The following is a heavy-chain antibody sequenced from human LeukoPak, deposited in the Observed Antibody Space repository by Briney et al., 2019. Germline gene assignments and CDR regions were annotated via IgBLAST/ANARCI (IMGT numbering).Heavy chain of an antibody. V-gene: IGHV3-23*01. CDR2: ISDSGSGT. D-gene: IGHD6-6*01. Sequence: GGSLRLSCAVSGFTFSSYGMSWVRQAPGKGLEWVSAISDSGSGTYYADSVKGRFTISKDNSKNTLYLRMNSLRADDTAVYYCAKRVPYSSSSVYFDYWGQGTLVTVSS. J-gene: IGHJ4*02. CDR3: AKRVPYSSSSVYFDY. CDR1: GFTFSSYG.